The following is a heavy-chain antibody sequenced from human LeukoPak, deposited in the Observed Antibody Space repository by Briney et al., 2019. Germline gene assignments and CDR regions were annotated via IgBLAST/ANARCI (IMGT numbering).Heavy chain of an antibody. CDR3: AGVGATTLVFVY. D-gene: IGHD1-26*01. CDR1: GFTFSNSA. Sequence: GGSLRLSCAASGFTFSNSAMSWVRQPPGKGLEWVSAISGGGGSDITYYADSVKGRFTISRDNSKNTLYLQMNSLRAEDTAVYYCAGVGATTLVFVYWGQGTLVTVSS. CDR2: ISGGGGSDIT. V-gene: IGHV3-23*01. J-gene: IGHJ4*02.